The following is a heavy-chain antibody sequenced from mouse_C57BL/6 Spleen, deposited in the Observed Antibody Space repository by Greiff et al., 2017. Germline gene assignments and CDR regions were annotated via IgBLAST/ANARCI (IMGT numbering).Heavy chain of an antibody. V-gene: IGHV1-61*01. CDR3: AGGGSSFDY. D-gene: IGHD1-1*01. Sequence: QVQLQQPGAELVRPGSSVKLSCKASGYTFTSYWMGWVKQRPGQGLEWIGNIYPSDSETHYNQKFKDKATLTVDKSSSTAYMQRSSLTSEDSAVYYCAGGGSSFDYWGQGTTLTVSS. CDR2: IYPSDSET. CDR1: GYTFTSYW. J-gene: IGHJ2*01.